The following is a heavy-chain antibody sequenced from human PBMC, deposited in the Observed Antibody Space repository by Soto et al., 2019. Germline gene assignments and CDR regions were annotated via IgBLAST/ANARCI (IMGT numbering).Heavy chain of an antibody. CDR2: ISGYNGNT. CDR3: ARDGPLLY. J-gene: IGHJ1*01. CDR1: GYTFTNYG. V-gene: IGHV1-18*01. Sequence: QVQLVQSGAEVKKPGASVKVSCKASGYTFTNYGFSWVRQAPGQGLEWMGWISGYNGNTNYAERLTGRATMTTNTSTSTAYMELKSLRYADTALYYFARDGPLLYWGQGTPVTVSS.